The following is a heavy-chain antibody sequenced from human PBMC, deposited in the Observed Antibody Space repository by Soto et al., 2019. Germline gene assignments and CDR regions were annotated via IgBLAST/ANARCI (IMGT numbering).Heavy chain of an antibody. CDR2: ISWNSGSI. J-gene: IGHJ4*02. CDR1: GFTFDDYA. CDR3: AKGGEGATILDY. D-gene: IGHD3-16*01. Sequence: EVQLVESGGGLVQPGRSLRLSCAASGFTFDDYAMHWVRQAPGKGLEWVSGISWNSGSIGYADSVKGRFTISRDNAKNSLYLQMNSLRAEDTALYYCAKGGEGATILDYWGQGTLVTVSS. V-gene: IGHV3-9*01.